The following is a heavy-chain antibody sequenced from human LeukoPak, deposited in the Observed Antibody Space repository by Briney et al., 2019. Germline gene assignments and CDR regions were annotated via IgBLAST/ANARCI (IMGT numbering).Heavy chain of an antibody. CDR2: IDYSGII. J-gene: IGHJ3*01. CDR3: ARHVAGGSYRDALDV. D-gene: IGHD6-19*01. CDR1: GGSISSYY. V-gene: IGHV4-59*08. Sequence: SETLSLTCTVSGGSISSYYWSWIRQPPGKGLEWIGSIDYSGIIYYNPSLKSRVTISVAASKTQFSLNLTSVIAADAALYSCARHVAGGSYRDALDVWGPGTIVTVSS.